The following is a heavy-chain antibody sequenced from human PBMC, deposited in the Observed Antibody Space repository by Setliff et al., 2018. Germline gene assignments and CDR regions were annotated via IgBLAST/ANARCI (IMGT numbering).Heavy chain of an antibody. CDR3: AREGVDTRSSTDYRYYMDV. V-gene: IGHV1-69*05. J-gene: IGHJ6*03. D-gene: IGHD5-18*01. CDR2: TIPMFGST. CDR1: GGTFSSYG. Sequence: SVKVSCKASGGTFSSYGNSWVRQAPGQGLEWMGGTIPMFGSTKYAQKFQERVTIIKDESTSTAYMEVSSLRTEDTAVYYCAREGVDTRSSTDYRYYMDVWGKGTTVTVSS.